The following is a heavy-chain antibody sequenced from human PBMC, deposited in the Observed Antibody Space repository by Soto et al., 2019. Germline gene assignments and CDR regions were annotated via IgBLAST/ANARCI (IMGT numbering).Heavy chain of an antibody. CDR1: GFTCSSYW. CDR3: LRGNSGYEDFDD. CDR2: IKGDGSET. V-gene: IGHV3-74*01. Sequence: HPGGFLRLSCAALGFTCSSYWMNWVRQAPGKGLVWVSRIKGDGSETNYADSVKGRFTISRDNAKNTLYLQLNSLKAEDTAVYYCLRGNSGYEDFDDWGQGTRVTVSS. D-gene: IGHD5-12*01. J-gene: IGHJ4*02.